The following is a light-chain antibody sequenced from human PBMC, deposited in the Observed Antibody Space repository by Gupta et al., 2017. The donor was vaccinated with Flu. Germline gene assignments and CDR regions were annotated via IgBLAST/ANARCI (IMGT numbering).Light chain of an antibody. CDR1: QSVSSY. CDR2: DAS. J-gene: IGKJ5*01. V-gene: IGKV3-11*01. Sequence: EIVFTHSPATLSLSPGERATLSCRASQSVSSYLAWYQQKPGQAPRLLIYDASNRATGIPARFSGSGSGTDFTLTISSLEPEDFAVYYCQQWSNWPPEFGQGTRLEIK. CDR3: QQWSNWPPE.